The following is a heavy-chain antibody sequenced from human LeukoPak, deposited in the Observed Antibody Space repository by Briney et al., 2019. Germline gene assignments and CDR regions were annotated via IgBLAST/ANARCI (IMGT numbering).Heavy chain of an antibody. V-gene: IGHV1-69*04. CDR1: GGTFSSYT. J-gene: IGHJ6*03. D-gene: IGHD4-17*01. CDR3: ARDPPTVTTYMDV. CDR2: IIPILGIA. Sequence: GSSVKVSCKASGGTFSSYTISWVRQAPGQGLEWMGRIIPILGIANYAQKFQGRVTITADKSTSTAYMELNSLRSEDTAVYYCARDPPTVTTYMDVWGKGTTVTVSS.